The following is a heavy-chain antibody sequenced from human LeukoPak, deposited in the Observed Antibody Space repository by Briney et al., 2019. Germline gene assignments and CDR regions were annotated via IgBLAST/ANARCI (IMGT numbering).Heavy chain of an antibody. V-gene: IGHV1-2*02. CDR2: INPNSGGT. J-gene: IGHJ6*03. CDR1: GYTFTGYY. CDR3: ARVLGYCSSTSCASYYMDV. D-gene: IGHD2-2*01. Sequence: ASVKVSCKASGYTFTGYYMHWVRQAPGQGLEWMGWINPNSGGTNYAQKFQGRVTITRNTSISTAYMELSSLRSEDTAVYYCARVLGYCSSTSCASYYMDVWGKGTTVTVSS.